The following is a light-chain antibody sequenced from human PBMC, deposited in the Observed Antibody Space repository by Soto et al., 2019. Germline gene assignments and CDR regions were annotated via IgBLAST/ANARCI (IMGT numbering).Light chain of an antibody. CDR1: ESISRH. CDR2: AAS. CDR3: QQSYSTLSIS. V-gene: IGKV1-39*01. Sequence: DIQMTQSPSSLSASVGDRVTITCRASESISRHLNWYQQKPGKAPNLLIYAASTLQNGVPSRFSGSGSGTDFTLTISSLQPEDLATYSCQQSYSTLSISFGQGTRLEIK. J-gene: IGKJ5*01.